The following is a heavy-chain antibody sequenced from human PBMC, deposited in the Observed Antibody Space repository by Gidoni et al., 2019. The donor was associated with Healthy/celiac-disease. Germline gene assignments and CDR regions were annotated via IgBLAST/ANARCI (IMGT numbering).Heavy chain of an antibody. Sequence: EVQLVQSGAEVKKPGESLRISCKGSGYSFTSYWISWVRQMPGKGLEWMGRIDPSDSYTNYSPSFQGHVTISADKSISTAYLQWSSLKASDTAMYYCARHVGLATPTVAVADDYWGQGTLVTVSS. CDR2: IDPSDSYT. CDR1: GYSFTSYW. J-gene: IGHJ4*02. D-gene: IGHD6-19*01. CDR3: ARHVGLATPTVAVADDY. V-gene: IGHV5-10-1*03.